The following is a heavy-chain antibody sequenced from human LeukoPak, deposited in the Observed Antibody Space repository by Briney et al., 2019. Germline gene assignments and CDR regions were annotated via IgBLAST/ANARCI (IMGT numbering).Heavy chain of an antibody. CDR2: INHSGST. Sequence: SETLSLTCVVYGGSFNGYYWSWIRQPPGKGLEWIGEINHSGSTNYNPSLKSRVTISVDTSKNQFPLKLSSVTAADTAVYYCARDQNRAFDIWGQGTMVTVSS. CDR1: GGSFNGYY. CDR3: ARDQNRAFDI. V-gene: IGHV4-34*01. J-gene: IGHJ3*02.